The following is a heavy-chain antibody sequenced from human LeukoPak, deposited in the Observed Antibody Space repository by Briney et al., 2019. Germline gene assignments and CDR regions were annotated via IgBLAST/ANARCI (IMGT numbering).Heavy chain of an antibody. Sequence: PSQTLSLTCTVSGGSISSDGYYWSWIRQHPGSGLEWIGYIFHTGSTHYNPSLKSRISISVDTSKNQFSLKMSSMTAADTAVYYCARGGERGYTYGDWGQGTLVTVSS. D-gene: IGHD5-18*01. J-gene: IGHJ4*02. CDR2: IFHTGST. CDR1: GGSISSDGYY. V-gene: IGHV4-31*03. CDR3: ARGGERGYTYGD.